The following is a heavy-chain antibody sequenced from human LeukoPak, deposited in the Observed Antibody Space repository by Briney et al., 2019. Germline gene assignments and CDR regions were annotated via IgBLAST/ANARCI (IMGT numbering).Heavy chain of an antibody. CDR2: IKQDGSEK. CDR1: GFTFSSYG. J-gene: IGHJ4*02. V-gene: IGHV3-7*01. Sequence: GGTLRLSCAASGFTFSSYGMSWVRQAPGKGLEWVANIKQDGSEKYYVDSVKGRFTISRDNAKNSLYLQMNSLRAEDTAVYYCARDSTYDSSGYSGYWGQGTLVTVSS. D-gene: IGHD3-22*01. CDR3: ARDSTYDSSGYSGY.